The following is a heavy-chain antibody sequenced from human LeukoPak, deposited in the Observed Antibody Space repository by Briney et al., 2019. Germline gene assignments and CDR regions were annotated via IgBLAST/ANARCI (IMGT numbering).Heavy chain of an antibody. D-gene: IGHD2-21*01. CDR2: ISGSGGST. Sequence: PGRSLRLSCTASGFTFGDYAMSWFRQAPGKGLEWVSAISGSGGSTYYADSVKGRFTISRDNSKNTLYLQMNSLRAEDTAVYYCAKDGLPYCGGDCYHYFDYWGQGALVTVSS. CDR1: GFTFGDYA. CDR3: AKDGLPYCGGDCYHYFDY. J-gene: IGHJ4*02. V-gene: IGHV3-23*01.